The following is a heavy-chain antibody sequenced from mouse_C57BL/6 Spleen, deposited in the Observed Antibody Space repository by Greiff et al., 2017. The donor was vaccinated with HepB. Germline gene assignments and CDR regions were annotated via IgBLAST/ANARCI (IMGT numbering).Heavy chain of an antibody. J-gene: IGHJ4*01. CDR3: TIYYYGSRYYAMDY. CDR2: ISSGGDYI. D-gene: IGHD1-1*01. V-gene: IGHV5-9-1*02. CDR1: GFTFSSYA. Sequence: EVKVEESGEGLVKPGGSLKLSCAASGFTFSSYAMSWVRQTPEKRLEWVAYISSGGDYIYYADTVKGRFTISRDNARNTLYLQMSSLKSEDTAMYYCTIYYYGSRYYAMDYWGQGTSVTVSS.